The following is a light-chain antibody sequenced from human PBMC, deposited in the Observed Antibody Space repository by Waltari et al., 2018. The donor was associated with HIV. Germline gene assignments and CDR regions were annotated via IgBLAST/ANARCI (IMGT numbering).Light chain of an antibody. CDR2: NTS. J-gene: IGKJ1*01. V-gene: IGKV3D-20*02. Sequence: IVLTQSPEPLSLSPGARATLSCRSDQVVNLKHLAWYQQRPGEAPRLLVYNTSYRAVGIPDRFSASGSGTDFTLIVNRLEPDDFAVYYCQECTSSSWAFGQGTRIEIK. CDR1: QVVNLKH. CDR3: QECTSSSWA.